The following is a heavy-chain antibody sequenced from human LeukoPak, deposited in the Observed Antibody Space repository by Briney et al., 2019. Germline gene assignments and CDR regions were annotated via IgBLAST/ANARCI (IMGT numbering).Heavy chain of an antibody. J-gene: IGHJ4*02. CDR3: AKRGVVIRVILVGFHKQAYYFDS. CDR1: GITLSNYG. D-gene: IGHD3-10*01. CDR2: NSGGST. V-gene: IGHV3-23*01. Sequence: GGSLRLSCAVSGITLSNYGMSWVRQAPGKGLGWVAGNSGGSTNYADSVKGRFTISRDNAKNTLYLQMNSLRAEDTAVYFCAKRGVVIRVILVGFHKQAYYFDSWGQGALVTVSS.